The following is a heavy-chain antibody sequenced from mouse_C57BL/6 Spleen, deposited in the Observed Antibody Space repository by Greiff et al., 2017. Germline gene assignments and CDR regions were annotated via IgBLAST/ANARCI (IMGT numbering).Heavy chain of an antibody. CDR3: ARDDYYGSYEAY. V-gene: IGHV3-6*01. Sequence: ESGPGLVKPSQSLSLTCSVTGYSITSGYYWNWIRQFPGNKLEWMGYISYDGSNNYNPSLKNRISITRDTSKNQFFLKLNSVTTEDTATYYCARDDYYGSYEAYWGQGTLVTVSA. D-gene: IGHD1-1*01. CDR2: ISYDGSN. J-gene: IGHJ3*01. CDR1: GYSITSGYY.